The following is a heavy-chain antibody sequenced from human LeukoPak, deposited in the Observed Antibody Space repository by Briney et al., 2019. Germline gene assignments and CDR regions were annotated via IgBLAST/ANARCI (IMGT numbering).Heavy chain of an antibody. J-gene: IGHJ6*04. CDR3: AELGITMIGGV. D-gene: IGHD3-10*02. Sequence: GGSLRLSCAASGFTFSSYEMNWVRQAPGKGLEWVSYISSSGSTIYYADSVKGRFTISRDNAKNSLYLQMNNLRAEDTAVYYCAELGITMIGGVWSKGTTVTISS. CDR1: GFTFSSYE. CDR2: ISSSGSTI. V-gene: IGHV3-48*03.